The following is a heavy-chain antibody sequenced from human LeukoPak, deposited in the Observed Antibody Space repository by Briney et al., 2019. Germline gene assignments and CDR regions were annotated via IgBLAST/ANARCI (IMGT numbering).Heavy chain of an antibody. Sequence: ASVKVSCKASGYTFTSYGISWVRQAPGQGLEWMGWISAYNGNTNYAQKLQGRVTMTTDTSTSTAYMELRSLRSEDTAVYYCARKSDGYILSYFDYWGQGTLVTVSS. CDR3: ARKSDGYILSYFDY. J-gene: IGHJ4*02. CDR2: ISAYNGNT. D-gene: IGHD5-24*01. V-gene: IGHV1-18*01. CDR1: GYTFTSYG.